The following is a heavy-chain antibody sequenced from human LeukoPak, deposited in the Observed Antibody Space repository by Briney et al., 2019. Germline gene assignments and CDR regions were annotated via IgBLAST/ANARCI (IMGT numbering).Heavy chain of an antibody. D-gene: IGHD3-3*01. CDR2: ISGSGGST. Sequence: TGGSLRLSCAASGFTFSSYAMSWVRQAPGKGLEWVSAISGSGGSTYYADSVKGRFTISRDNAKNSLYLQMNSLRAEDTAVYYCARDPPTYYDSWSGYYSQPIFDYWGQGTLVTVSS. CDR1: GFTFSSYA. CDR3: ARDPPTYYDSWSGYYSQPIFDY. J-gene: IGHJ4*02. V-gene: IGHV3-23*01.